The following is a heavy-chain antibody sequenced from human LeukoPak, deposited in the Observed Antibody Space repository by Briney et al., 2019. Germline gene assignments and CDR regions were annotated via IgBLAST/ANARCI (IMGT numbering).Heavy chain of an antibody. J-gene: IGHJ4*02. Sequence: GASVKVSCKAAGGTFSSYAISWVRQAPGQGLEWMGWISAYNGNTNYAQKLQGRVTMTTDTSTSTAYMELRSLRSDDTAVYYCARDWDGDYVLRSGLDYWGQGTLVTVSS. CDR2: ISAYNGNT. D-gene: IGHD4-17*01. CDR1: GGTFSSYA. CDR3: ARDWDGDYVLRSGLDY. V-gene: IGHV1-18*01.